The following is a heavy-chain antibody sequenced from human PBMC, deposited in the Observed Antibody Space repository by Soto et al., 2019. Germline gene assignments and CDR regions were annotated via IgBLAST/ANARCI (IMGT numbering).Heavy chain of an antibody. J-gene: IGHJ4*02. CDR3: ARGLEGLDY. CDR2: IHHTGTT. V-gene: IGHV4-4*02. CDR1: GGSVSGRNW. Sequence: PSETLSLTCAVSGGSVSGRNWWSWVRQSPGKGLEWIGEIHHTGTTNYNPSLKSRVSISVDKSKNQFSLKVRFLTAADTAVYYCARGLEGLDYWGPGTLVTVSS.